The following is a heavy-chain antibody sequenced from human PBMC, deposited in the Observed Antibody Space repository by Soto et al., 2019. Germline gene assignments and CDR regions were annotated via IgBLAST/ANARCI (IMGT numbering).Heavy chain of an antibody. Sequence: VELVQSGAEVKKAGASVKVSCKASGYSFTSHGISWVRRAPRQRLEWMGWISAYNGEITYAQRFQDRVTMTTDASTRIAYMELRSLRSDDTATYYCARDPPISGSLRGTPLMDAWGQGTTVTVSS. D-gene: IGHD1-20*01. CDR1: GYSFTSHG. CDR2: ISAYNGEI. V-gene: IGHV1-18*04. J-gene: IGHJ6*02. CDR3: ARDPPISGSLRGTPLMDA.